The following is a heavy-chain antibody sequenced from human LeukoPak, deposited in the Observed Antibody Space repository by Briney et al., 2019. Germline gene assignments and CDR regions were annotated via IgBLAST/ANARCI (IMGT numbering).Heavy chain of an antibody. CDR1: GGSISSGDYY. CDR3: ARELRYFDWIAYYYYGMDV. CDR2: IYYSGST. D-gene: IGHD3-9*01. J-gene: IGHJ6*04. Sequence: SETLSLTCIVSGGSISSGDYYWSWIRQPPGKGLEWIGYIYYSGSTYYNPSLKSRVTISVDTSKNQFSLKLSSVTAADTAVYYCARELRYFDWIAYYYYGMDVWGKGTTVTVSS. V-gene: IGHV4-30-4*01.